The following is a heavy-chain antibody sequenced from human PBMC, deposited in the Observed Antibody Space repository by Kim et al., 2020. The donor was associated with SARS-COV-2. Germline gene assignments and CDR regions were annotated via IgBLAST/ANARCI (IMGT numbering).Heavy chain of an antibody. V-gene: IGHV7-4-1*02. J-gene: IGHJ6*02. CDR1: GYTFTSYA. D-gene: IGHD4-17*01. CDR3: ARDGADDYGDYGEPGGMDV. CDR2: INTNTGNP. Sequence: ASVKVSCKASGYTFTSYAMNWVRQAPGQGLEWMGWINTNTGNPTYAQGFTGRFVFSLDTSVSTAYLQISSLKAEDTAVYYCARDGADDYGDYGEPGGMDVWGQGTTVTVSS.